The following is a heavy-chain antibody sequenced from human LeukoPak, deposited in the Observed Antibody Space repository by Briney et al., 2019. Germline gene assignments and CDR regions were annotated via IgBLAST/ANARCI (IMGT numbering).Heavy chain of an antibody. CDR1: GGSISSGGYY. J-gene: IGHJ5*02. CDR2: IYYSGST. Sequence: SETLSLTCTVSGGSISSGGYYWSWIRQHPGKGLEWIGYIYYSGSTYYNPSLKSRVTISVDTSKNQFSLKLSSVTAADTAVYYCARSEYNWNEGGQWFDPWGQGTLVTVSS. D-gene: IGHD1-1*01. CDR3: ARSEYNWNEGGQWFDP. V-gene: IGHV4-31*03.